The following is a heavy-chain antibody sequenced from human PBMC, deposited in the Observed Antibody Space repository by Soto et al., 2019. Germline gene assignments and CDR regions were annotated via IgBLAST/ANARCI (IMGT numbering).Heavy chain of an antibody. Sequence: ASVKVSCKASGYTFTSYGISWVRQAPGQGLEWMGWISAYNGNTNYAQKLQGRVTMTTDKSTSTAYMELRSLRSDDTAVYYCARFTYYYFWSGLPFDYWGQGTLVTVSS. CDR2: ISAYNGNT. J-gene: IGHJ4*02. CDR3: ARFTYYYFWSGLPFDY. CDR1: GYTFTSYG. V-gene: IGHV1-18*04. D-gene: IGHD3-3*01.